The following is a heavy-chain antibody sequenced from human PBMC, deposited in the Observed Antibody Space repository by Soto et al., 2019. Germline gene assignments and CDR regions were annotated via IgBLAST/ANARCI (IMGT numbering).Heavy chain of an antibody. CDR2: IYHSGST. J-gene: IGHJ5*02. V-gene: IGHV4-30-2*01. CDR1: GGSISSGGYS. CDR3: ARAEGYCTNGVCYSQWFDP. Sequence: QLQLQESGSGLVKPSQTLSLTCAVSGGSISSGGYSWSWIRQPPGKGLEWIGYIYHSGSTYYNPSLKSRFTISVDRSKNQCSLKLSSVTAADTAVYYCARAEGYCTNGVCYSQWFDPWGQGTLVTVSS. D-gene: IGHD2-8*01.